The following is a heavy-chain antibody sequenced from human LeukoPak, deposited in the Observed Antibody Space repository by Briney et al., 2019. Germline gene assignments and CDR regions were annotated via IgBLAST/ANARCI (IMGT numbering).Heavy chain of an antibody. CDR1: GGSFSGYY. CDR2: INHSGST. V-gene: IGHV4-34*01. Sequence: KPSETLSLTCAVYGGSFSGYYWSWIRQPPGKGLEWIGEINHSGSTNYNPSLKSRVTISVDTSKNQFSLKLSSVTAADTAVYYCARGLVVPAAIYYYYYMDVWGKGTTVTASS. CDR3: ARGLVVPAAIYYYYYMDV. J-gene: IGHJ6*03. D-gene: IGHD2-2*01.